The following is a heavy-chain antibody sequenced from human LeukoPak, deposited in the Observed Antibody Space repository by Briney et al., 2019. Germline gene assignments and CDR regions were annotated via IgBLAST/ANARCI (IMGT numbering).Heavy chain of an antibody. CDR1: GFTFSSYA. CDR3: AKGGIMITFGGVIVTPLGYFDY. D-gene: IGHD3-16*02. Sequence: PGGSLRLSCAASGFTFSSYAMSWVRQAPGKGLEWVSAISGSGGNTYYADSVKGRFTISRDNSKNTLYLQMNSLRAEDTAVYYCAKGGIMITFGGVIVTPLGYFDYWGQGTLVTVSS. CDR2: ISGSGGNT. V-gene: IGHV3-23*01. J-gene: IGHJ4*02.